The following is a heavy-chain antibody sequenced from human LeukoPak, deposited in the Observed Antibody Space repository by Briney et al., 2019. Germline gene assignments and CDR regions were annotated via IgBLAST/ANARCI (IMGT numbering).Heavy chain of an antibody. J-gene: IGHJ4*02. CDR1: GGSISSYY. CDR2: IYYSGST. Sequence: PSETLSLTCTVSGGSISSYYWSWIRQPPGKGLEWIGYIYYSGSTNYNPSLKSRVTISVDTSKNQFSLKLSSVTAADTAVYYCARHGPGDDYGDYLSLGGWGQGTLVTVSS. CDR3: ARHGPGDDYGDYLSLGG. V-gene: IGHV4-59*08. D-gene: IGHD4-17*01.